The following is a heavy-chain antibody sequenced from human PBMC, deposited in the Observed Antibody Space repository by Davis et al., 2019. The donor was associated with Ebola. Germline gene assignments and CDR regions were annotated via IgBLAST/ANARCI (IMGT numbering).Heavy chain of an antibody. D-gene: IGHD3-22*01. J-gene: IGHJ6*02. V-gene: IGHV1-69*04. CDR1: GGTFSSYA. CDR3: ASNYYVSSGYYINYYYGMDV. Sequence: SVKVSCKASGGTFSSYAISWVRQAPGQGLEWMGRIIPILGIANYAQKFQGRVTITADKSTSTAYMELSSLRSEDTAVYYCASNYYVSSGYYINYYYGMDVWGQGTTVTVSS. CDR2: IIPILGIA.